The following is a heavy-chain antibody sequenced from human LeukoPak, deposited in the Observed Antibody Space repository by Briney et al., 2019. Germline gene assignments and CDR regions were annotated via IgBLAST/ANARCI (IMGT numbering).Heavy chain of an antibody. J-gene: IGHJ4*02. CDR1: GFTFSSYA. Sequence: PGGSLRLSCAASGFTFSSYAMSWVRQAPGKGLEWVSAISGSGGSTYYADSVKGRFTISRDNSKNTLYLQMNSLRAEDTAVYYCAKTVLRFLEWLFTPFDYWGQGTLVTVSS. CDR2: ISGSGGST. D-gene: IGHD3-3*01. CDR3: AKTVLRFLEWLFTPFDY. V-gene: IGHV3-23*01.